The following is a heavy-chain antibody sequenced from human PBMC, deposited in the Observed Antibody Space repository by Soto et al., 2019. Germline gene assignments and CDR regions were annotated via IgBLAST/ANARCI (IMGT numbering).Heavy chain of an antibody. Sequence: QAPGQRLEWMGWINAGNGNTKYSQKFQGRVTFTRDTSANTAYMELSSLISEDTAVYYCARPKDYDDCLDLWGQGTLVTSPQ. D-gene: IGHD3-22*01. J-gene: IGHJ4*02. CDR3: ARPKDYDDCLDL. V-gene: IGHV1-3*01. CDR2: INAGNGNT.